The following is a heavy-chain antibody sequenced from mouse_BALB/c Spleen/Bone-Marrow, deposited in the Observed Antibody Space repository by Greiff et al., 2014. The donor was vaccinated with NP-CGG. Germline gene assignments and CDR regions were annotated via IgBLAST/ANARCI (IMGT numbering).Heavy chain of an antibody. Sequence: EVQLQQSGTVLARPGASVKMSCKASGYSFTSYWMHWVKQRPGQGLEWIGAIYPGNSDTSYNQKFKGKAKLTAVTSATTAYMELSSLTNEDSEVYFCTRKVYYGNPLDYWGQGTTLTVSS. D-gene: IGHD2-1*01. J-gene: IGHJ2*01. CDR1: GYSFTSYW. CDR2: IYPGNSDT. CDR3: TRKVYYGNPLDY. V-gene: IGHV1-5*01.